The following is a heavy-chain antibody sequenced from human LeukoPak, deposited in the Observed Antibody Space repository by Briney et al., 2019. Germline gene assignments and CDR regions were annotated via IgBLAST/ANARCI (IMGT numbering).Heavy chain of an antibody. CDR2: ISSSSSYI. CDR1: GFTFSSYS. CDR3: ASTRSVGATINLDAFDI. Sequence: GGSLRLSCAASGFTFSSYSMNWVRQAPGKGLEWVSSISSSSSYIYYADSVKGRFTISRDNAKNSLYLQMNSLRAEDTAVYYCASTRSVGATINLDAFDIWGQGTMVTVSS. V-gene: IGHV3-21*01. D-gene: IGHD1-26*01. J-gene: IGHJ3*02.